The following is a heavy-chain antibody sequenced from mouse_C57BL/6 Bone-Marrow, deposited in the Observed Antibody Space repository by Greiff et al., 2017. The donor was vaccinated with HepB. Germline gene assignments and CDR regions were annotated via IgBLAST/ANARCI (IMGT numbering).Heavy chain of an antibody. CDR2: IYPGGGYT. J-gene: IGHJ1*03. CDR3: AREGDLLWLRRGDWYFDV. V-gene: IGHV1-63*01. Sequence: QVQLQQSGAELVRPGTSVKMSCKASGYTFTNYWIGWAKQRPGHGLEWIGDIYPGGGYTNYNEKFKGKATLTADKSSSTAYMQFSSLTSEDSAIYYCAREGDLLWLRRGDWYFDVWGTGTTVTVSS. CDR1: GYTFTNYW. D-gene: IGHD2-2*01.